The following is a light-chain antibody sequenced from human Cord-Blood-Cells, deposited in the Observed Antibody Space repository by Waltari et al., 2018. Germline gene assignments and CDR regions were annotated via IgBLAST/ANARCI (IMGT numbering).Light chain of an antibody. CDR2: DVR. CDR1: SSDVGGYNY. Sequence: QSALTQPASVSGSPGQSITISCTGTSSDVGGYNYVSWYQQHPGKAPKLMIYDVRKRPSGVSNRFFGSKSGNTASLTISGLQAEDEADYYCSSYTSSSTLVFGGGTKLTVL. J-gene: IGLJ2*01. V-gene: IGLV2-14*01. CDR3: SSYTSSSTLV.